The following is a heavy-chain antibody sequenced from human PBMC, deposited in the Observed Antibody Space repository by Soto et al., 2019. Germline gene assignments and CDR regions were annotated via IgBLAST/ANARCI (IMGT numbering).Heavy chain of an antibody. V-gene: IGHV1-69*01. CDR2: IIPIFGTA. CDR3: ARGNRVEEAMYLPGYYYYGMDV. CDR1: GGTFSSYA. Sequence: QVQLVQSGAEVKKPGSSVKVSCKASGGTFSSYAISWVRQAPGQGLEWMGGIIPIFGTANYAQKFQGRVTITADESTSTAYMELSSLRSEDTAVYYCARGNRVEEAMYLPGYYYYGMDVWGQGTTVTVSS. D-gene: IGHD2-2*01. J-gene: IGHJ6*02.